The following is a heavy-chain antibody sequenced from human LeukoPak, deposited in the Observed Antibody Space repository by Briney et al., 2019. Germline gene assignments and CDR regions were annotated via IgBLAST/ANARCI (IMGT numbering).Heavy chain of an antibody. J-gene: IGHJ1*01. V-gene: IGHV4-59*01. CDR1: GGSISYYY. CDR2: IYYIGTT. CDR3: ARGSGIHAWNLQH. D-gene: IGHD1-1*01. Sequence: SETLSLTCTVSGGSISYYYWSWIRQSTGKGLEWIGYIYYIGTTNYNPSLNSRVTISVDTSKNQFSLQLRSVTAADTAVYYCARGSGIHAWNLQHWGQGILVTVSS.